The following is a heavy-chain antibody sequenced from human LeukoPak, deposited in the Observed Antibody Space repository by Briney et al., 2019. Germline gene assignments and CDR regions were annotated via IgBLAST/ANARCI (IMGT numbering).Heavy chain of an antibody. V-gene: IGHV3-7*04. J-gene: IGHJ4*02. CDR2: INQDGSAK. Sequence: GGSLRLSCAVSGFTFSNYWMSWVRRAPGKGLEWVANINQDGSAKYYVVSVKGRFTISRDNAKNSLLLHMDSLRAEDTALYYCARVPATVKADYWGQGTLVTVSS. D-gene: IGHD4-17*01. CDR3: ARVPATVKADY. CDR1: GFTFSNYW.